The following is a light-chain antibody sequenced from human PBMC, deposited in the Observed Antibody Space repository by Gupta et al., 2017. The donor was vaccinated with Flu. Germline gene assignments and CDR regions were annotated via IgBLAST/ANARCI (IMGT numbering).Light chain of an antibody. CDR3: QAWDGISVV. V-gene: IGLV3-1*01. CDR2: QDD. CDR1: KMGDKF. J-gene: IGLJ2*01. Sequence: SYEMRQPPSVSVSPGQTASIPCSGDKMGDKFASWYQQKAGQSPVLVIYQDDKRPSGIPERFSGTNSRNTATLTISGTQATDEADYYCQAWDGISVVFGGGTKLTVL.